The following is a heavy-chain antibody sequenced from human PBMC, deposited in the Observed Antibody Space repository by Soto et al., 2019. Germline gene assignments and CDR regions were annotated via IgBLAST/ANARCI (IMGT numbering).Heavy chain of an antibody. CDR2: ISYDGSNK. J-gene: IGHJ4*01. Sequence: GGSLRLSCAASGFTFGSDGMHWVRQSPGKGLEWVAVISYDGSNKYYADSVKGRFTISRDNSKNTLYLQMNSLRAEDTAVYYCAKDLISYDFWSGYYPDFDYWGHGT. CDR1: GFTFGSDG. CDR3: AKDLISYDFWSGYYPDFDY. D-gene: IGHD3-3*01. V-gene: IGHV3-30*18.